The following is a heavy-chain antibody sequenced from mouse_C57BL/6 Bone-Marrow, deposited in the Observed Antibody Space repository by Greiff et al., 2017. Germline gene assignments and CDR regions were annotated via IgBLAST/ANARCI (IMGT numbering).Heavy chain of an antibody. Sequence: VQLKESGPELVKPGASVKISCKASGYSFTDYNMNWVKQSNGKSLEWIGVINPNYGTTSYNQKFKGKATLTVDQSSSTAYMQRNSLTSEDSAVYYCARGYDYDYAMDNWGQRTSVTVSS. CDR3: ARGYDYDYAMDN. CDR1: GYSFTDYN. V-gene: IGHV1-39*01. CDR2: INPNYGTT. D-gene: IGHD2-4*01. J-gene: IGHJ4*01.